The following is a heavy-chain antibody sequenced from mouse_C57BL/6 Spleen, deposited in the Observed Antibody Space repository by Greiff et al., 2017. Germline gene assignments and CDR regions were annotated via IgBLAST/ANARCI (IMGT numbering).Heavy chain of an antibody. CDR1: GYTFTSYW. D-gene: IGHD1-1*01. Sequence: QVQLQQPGAELVKPGASVKLSCKASGYTFTSYWMHWVKQRPGQGLEWIGTIHPNSGSTNYNEKFKSKATLTVDKSSSTAYLQLSSLTSEDSAVSYCAIKFPNCYGSSLDYWSQGTTLTVSS. J-gene: IGHJ2*01. V-gene: IGHV1-64*01. CDR2: IHPNSGST. CDR3: AIKFPNCYGSSLDY.